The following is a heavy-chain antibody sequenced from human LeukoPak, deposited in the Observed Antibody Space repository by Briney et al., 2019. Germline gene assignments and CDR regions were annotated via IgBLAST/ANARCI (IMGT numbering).Heavy chain of an antibody. J-gene: IGHJ4*02. D-gene: IGHD3-22*01. CDR1: GFTFSSYG. Sequence: GGSLRLSRAASGFTFSSYGMHWVRQAPGKGLEWVAVISYDGSNKYYADSVKGRFTISRDNSKNTLYLQMNSLRAEDTAVYYCAKGGYYDSSGSDYWGQGTLVTVSS. V-gene: IGHV3-30*18. CDR3: AKGGYYDSSGSDY. CDR2: ISYDGSNK.